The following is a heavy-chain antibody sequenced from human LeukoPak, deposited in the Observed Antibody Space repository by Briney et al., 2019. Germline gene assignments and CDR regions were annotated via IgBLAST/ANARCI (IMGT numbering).Heavy chain of an antibody. D-gene: IGHD6-6*01. CDR3: AKDYFIAAGPFGY. Sequence: PTGRSLRLSCAASGFTFSSYGMHWVRQAPGKGLEWVAVISYDGSNKYYADSVKGRFTISRDNSKNTLYLQMNSLRAEDTAVYYCAKDYFIAAGPFGYWGQGTLVTVSS. V-gene: IGHV3-30*18. J-gene: IGHJ4*02. CDR2: ISYDGSNK. CDR1: GFTFSSYG.